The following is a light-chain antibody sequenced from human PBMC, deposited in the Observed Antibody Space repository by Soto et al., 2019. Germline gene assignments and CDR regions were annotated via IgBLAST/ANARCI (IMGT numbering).Light chain of an antibody. CDR1: QNIKKY. CDR2: TAS. J-gene: IGKJ4*01. Sequence: DIQMTQSPPALSASVGDRVTINCRASQNIKKYLNWYRQKPGKAPDLLIYTASSLQVGFPSRFSGSGSGTDFTLTITSLQPEDSATYYCQQSFSTPLPFGGGTKVDIK. CDR3: QQSFSTPLP. V-gene: IGKV1-39*01.